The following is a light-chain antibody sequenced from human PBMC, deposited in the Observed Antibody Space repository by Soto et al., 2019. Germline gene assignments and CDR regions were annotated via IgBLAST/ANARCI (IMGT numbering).Light chain of an antibody. V-gene: IGLV3-21*04. CDR1: NIGINA. Sequence: SYELTQPPSVSVAPEKTATITCGGDNIGINAVHWYQQKPGQAPLLVVYYDSDRPSGIPERFSGSTSGNTATLTISRVEAGDEADYYCHLWNSSSDQGVFGGGTKLTVL. CDR3: HLWNSSSDQGV. J-gene: IGLJ3*02. CDR2: YDS.